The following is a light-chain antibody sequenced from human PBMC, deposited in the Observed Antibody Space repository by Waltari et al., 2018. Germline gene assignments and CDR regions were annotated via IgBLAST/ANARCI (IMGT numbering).Light chain of an antibody. Sequence: QSALTQPPSASGSPGQSVTISCTGTSSDVGGYNYVSWYQQHPGKAPKVMIYEVSKRPAGVPARFSGSKAGNTASRTVSGVQAEDEADYYCSSYGGSNNLVFGGGTKLTVL. CDR2: EVS. V-gene: IGLV2-8*01. CDR3: SSYGGSNNLV. CDR1: SSDVGGYNY. J-gene: IGLJ3*02.